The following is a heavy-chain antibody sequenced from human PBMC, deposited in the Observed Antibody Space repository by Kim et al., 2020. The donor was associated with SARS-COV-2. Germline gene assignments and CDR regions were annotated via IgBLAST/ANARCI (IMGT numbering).Heavy chain of an antibody. V-gene: IGHV5-10-1*01. D-gene: IGHD3-3*01. CDR2: IDPSDSYT. CDR3: ARYDFWSGYYTGFNDY. CDR1: GYSFTSYW. J-gene: IGHJ4*02. Sequence: GESLKISCKGSGYSFTSYWISWVRQMPGKGLEWMGRIDPSDSYTNYSPSFQGHVTISADKSISTAYLQWSSLKASDTAMYYCARYDFWSGYYTGFNDYWGQGTLVTVSS.